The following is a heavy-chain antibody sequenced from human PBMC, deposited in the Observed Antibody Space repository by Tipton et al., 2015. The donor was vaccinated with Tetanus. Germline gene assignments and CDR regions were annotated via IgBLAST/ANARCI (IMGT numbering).Heavy chain of an antibody. Sequence: SLRLSCAASGFTFSSYNMNWVRQAPGKGLEWVSHISGTGTTVDYADSVKGRFTVSRDNAKNSLSLQMNSLRAEDTAVYYCARGLRRLFCTSASCHPNWCDPWGQGTLVTVSS. CDR1: GFTFSSYN. J-gene: IGHJ5*02. D-gene: IGHD2-2*01. V-gene: IGHV3-48*03. CDR3: ARGLRRLFCTSASCHPNWCDP. CDR2: ISGTGTTV.